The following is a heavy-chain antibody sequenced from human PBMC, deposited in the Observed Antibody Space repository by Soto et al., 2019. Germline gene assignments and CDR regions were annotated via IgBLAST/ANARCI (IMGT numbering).Heavy chain of an antibody. CDR2: IDPSDSYT. V-gene: IGHV5-10-1*03. Sequence: EVQLVQSGAEVKKPGESLRISCKGSGYSFTSYWISWVRQMPGKGLEWMGRIDPSDSYTNYSPSFQGHVTISADKSISTAYLQWSSLKASDTAMYYCARHSPYSSSWYIPPHYYYYGMDVWGQGTTVTVSS. J-gene: IGHJ6*02. D-gene: IGHD6-13*01. CDR3: ARHSPYSSSWYIPPHYYYYGMDV. CDR1: GYSFTSYW.